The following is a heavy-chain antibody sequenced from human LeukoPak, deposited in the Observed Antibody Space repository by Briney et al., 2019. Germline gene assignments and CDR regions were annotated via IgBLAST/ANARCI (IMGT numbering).Heavy chain of an antibody. CDR3: ASGVSD. J-gene: IGHJ4*02. CDR2: ISGSGNYI. D-gene: IGHD3-10*01. V-gene: IGHV3-21*01. Sequence: SGGSLRLSCAASGFTFSSYNMNWVRQAPGKGLEWVSFISGSGNYIYYADSVKGRFTISRDNAKKSLYLQMNSLRAEDTAMYYCASGVSDWGQGTLVTVSS. CDR1: GFTFSSYN.